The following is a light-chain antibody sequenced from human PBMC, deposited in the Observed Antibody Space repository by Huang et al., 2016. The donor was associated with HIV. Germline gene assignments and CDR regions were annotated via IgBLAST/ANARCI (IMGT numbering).Light chain of an antibody. V-gene: IGKV1-NL1*01. J-gene: IGKJ2*01. CDR2: ATS. Sequence: DIQMTQSPSSLSASVGDRVTITCRAIQGITKFLVWYQQKPGKAPKLLLFATSRLERGVPSRFSCSGSGTDFTLTISSLQPEDFATYYCQQYYNTPYTFGQGTKLEIK. CDR1: QGITKF. CDR3: QQYYNTPYT.